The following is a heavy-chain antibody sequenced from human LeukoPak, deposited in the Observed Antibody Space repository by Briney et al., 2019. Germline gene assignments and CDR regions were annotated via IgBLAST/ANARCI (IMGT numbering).Heavy chain of an antibody. CDR2: INPNSGGT. CDR3: ARSQWRSSSSTSCYY. D-gene: IGHD2-2*01. Sequence: GASVKVSCKASGYTFTGYYMHWVRQAPGQGLEWMGWINPNSGGTNYAQKFQGRVTMTRDTSISTAYMELSRLRSDDTAVYYCARSQWRSSSSTSCYYWGQGTLVTVSS. J-gene: IGHJ4*02. V-gene: IGHV1-2*02. CDR1: GYTFTGYY.